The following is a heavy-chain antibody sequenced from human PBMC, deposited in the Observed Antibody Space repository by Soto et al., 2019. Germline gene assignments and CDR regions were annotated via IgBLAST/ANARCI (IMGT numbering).Heavy chain of an antibody. CDR1: GYTFSSYV. CDR2: ISPFNYNT. V-gene: IGHV1-18*01. D-gene: IGHD6-25*01. Sequence: QVQLMQSRPEVKTPGASVKLSCKASGYTFSSYVITWVRQAPGQGLEWLGWISPFNYNTNYAQKFQGRVTMTTDTSTNTAYMELRSLRSDGTAVYYCARGGRRLGWFDPWGQGTLVTGSS. CDR3: ARGGRRLGWFDP. J-gene: IGHJ5*02.